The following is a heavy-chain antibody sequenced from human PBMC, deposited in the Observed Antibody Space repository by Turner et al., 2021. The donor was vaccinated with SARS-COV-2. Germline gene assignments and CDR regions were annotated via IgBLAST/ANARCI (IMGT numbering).Heavy chain of an antibody. J-gene: IGHJ4*02. CDR1: GYTFTGYY. Sequence: QVQLVQSGAECKKPGASVKVSCQASGYTFTGYYMLWVRQAPGQGLEWMGWINPNGGGTNYAQRFQGSVTMTRETSISTAYMELSRLRSDDTAVYYCARGETIAVAGTQYFDYWGQGTLVTVSS. CDR2: INPNGGGT. D-gene: IGHD6-19*01. V-gene: IGHV1-2*02. CDR3: ARGETIAVAGTQYFDY.